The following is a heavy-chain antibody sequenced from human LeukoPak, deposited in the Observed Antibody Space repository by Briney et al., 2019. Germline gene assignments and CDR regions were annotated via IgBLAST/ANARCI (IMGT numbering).Heavy chain of an antibody. V-gene: IGHV3-64*02. Sequence: GGSLRLSCAASGFTLSSYSMHWVRQSPGRGLEYVSAINYKGGTTYYADAVKGRFTISRDNSKNTLYLQMARLRGEDMAVYYCARVGPETAFEHWGQGRLVTVSS. D-gene: IGHD1-14*01. J-gene: IGHJ4*02. CDR2: INYKGGTT. CDR3: ARVGPETAFEH. CDR1: GFTLSSYS.